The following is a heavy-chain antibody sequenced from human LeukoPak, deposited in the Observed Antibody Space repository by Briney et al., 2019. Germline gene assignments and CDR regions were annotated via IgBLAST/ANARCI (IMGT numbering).Heavy chain of an antibody. CDR2: IYYSGST. D-gene: IGHD1-1*01. CDR3: ARSQLEVAALDY. V-gene: IGHV4-31*03. J-gene: IGHJ4*02. Sequence: PSQTLSLTCTVSGGSISSGGYYWSWIRQHPGKGLEWIGYIYYSGSTNYNPSLKSRVTISVDTSKNQFSLKLSSVTAADTAVYYCARSQLEVAALDYWGQGTLVTVSS. CDR1: GGSISSGGYY.